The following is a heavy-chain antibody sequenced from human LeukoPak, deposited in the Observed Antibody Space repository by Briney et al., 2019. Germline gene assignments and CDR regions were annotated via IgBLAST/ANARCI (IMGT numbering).Heavy chain of an antibody. V-gene: IGHV4-59*02. CDR3: AKNRDYVDY. D-gene: IGHD1-14*01. CDR1: GASVSSYY. J-gene: IGHJ4*02. CDR2: IYYSGST. Sequence: SETLSLTCTVSGASVSSYYWSWIRQPPGKGLEWIGYIYYSGSTNYSPSLNYNPSLQSRVTISVDTSKNQFSLKLYSVTAADTAVYYCAKNRDYVDYWGQGTLVTVSS.